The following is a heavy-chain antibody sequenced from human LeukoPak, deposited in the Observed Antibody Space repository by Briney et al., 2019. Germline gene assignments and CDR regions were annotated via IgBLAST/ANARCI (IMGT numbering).Heavy chain of an antibody. J-gene: IGHJ4*02. V-gene: IGHV3-23*01. Sequence: QSGGSLRLSCAASGFTFSSYAMSWVRQAPGKGLEWVSAISGSGGSTYYADSVKGRFTIPRDNSKNTLYLQMNSLRAEDTAVYYCAKDYYYDSSGYYTTYDYWGQGTLVTVSS. D-gene: IGHD3-22*01. CDR1: GFTFSSYA. CDR3: AKDYYYDSSGYYTTYDY. CDR2: ISGSGGST.